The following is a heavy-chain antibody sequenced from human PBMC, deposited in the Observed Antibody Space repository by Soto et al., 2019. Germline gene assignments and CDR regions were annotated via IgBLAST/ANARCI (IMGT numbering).Heavy chain of an antibody. J-gene: IGHJ4*02. D-gene: IGHD3-10*01. Sequence: PVGSLRLSCVASGSTFGSRAMSCVRQTPGEGLEWVSTITDTGGDTKYADSVRGRFTMSRDNYKKTLYLQMNSLRVEDSALYYCARGATDSYPGSRIFECLGRGTLVTVSS. V-gene: IGHV3-23*01. CDR3: ARGATDSYPGSRIFEC. CDR2: ITDTGGDT. CDR1: GSTFGSRA.